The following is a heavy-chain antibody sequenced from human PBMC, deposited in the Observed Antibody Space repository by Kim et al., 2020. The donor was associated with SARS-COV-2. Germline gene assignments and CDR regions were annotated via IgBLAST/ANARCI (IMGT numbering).Heavy chain of an antibody. Sequence: SVKGRFTISRDSSKNTLYLQMNSLRVEDTAVYYCAKGGEVYSSGWYYFDYSGQGTLVTVSS. D-gene: IGHD6-19*01. CDR3: AKGGEVYSSGWYYFDY. J-gene: IGHJ4*02. V-gene: IGHV3-23*01.